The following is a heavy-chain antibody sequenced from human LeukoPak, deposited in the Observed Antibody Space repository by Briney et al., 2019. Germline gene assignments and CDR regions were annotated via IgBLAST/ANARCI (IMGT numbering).Heavy chain of an antibody. Sequence: GASVKVSCKASGGTFSSYAISWVRQAPGQGLEWMGGIIPIFGTANYAQKFQGRVTITTDESTSTAYMELSGLTSEDTATYYCARGRWTDVARGPYYFDYWGQGTLVSVST. D-gene: IGHD3-10*01. CDR3: ARGRWTDVARGPYYFDY. V-gene: IGHV1-69*05. CDR1: GGTFSSYA. J-gene: IGHJ4*02. CDR2: IIPIFGTA.